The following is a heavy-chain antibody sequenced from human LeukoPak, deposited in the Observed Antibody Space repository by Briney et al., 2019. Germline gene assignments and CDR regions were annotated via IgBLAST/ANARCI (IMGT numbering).Heavy chain of an antibody. V-gene: IGHV1-46*01. CDR3: ARDLSGPTVTTPDY. CDR2: INPNGGYT. D-gene: IGHD1-1*01. Sequence: ASVKVSCKASGYTFTAYYMHWVRRAPGQRFEWMGIINPNGGYTSFAQKFQGRVTMTRDTSTTTVYMEVSSLRSEDTAVYYCARDLSGPTVTTPDYWGQGTLVTVSS. CDR1: GYTFTAYY. J-gene: IGHJ4*02.